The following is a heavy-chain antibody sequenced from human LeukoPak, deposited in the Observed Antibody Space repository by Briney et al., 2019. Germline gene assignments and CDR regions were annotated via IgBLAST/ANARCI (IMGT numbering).Heavy chain of an antibody. CDR3: AKDLMVRGVIINPY. CDR1: GFTFSSYG. V-gene: IGHV3-30*18. CDR2: ISYDGSNK. Sequence: GGSLRLSCAASGFTFSSYGMHWVRQAPGKGLEWVAVISYDGSNKYYADSVKGRFTISRDNSKNTLYLQMNSLRAEDTAVYYCAKDLMVRGVIINPYWGQGTLVTVSS. J-gene: IGHJ4*02. D-gene: IGHD3-10*01.